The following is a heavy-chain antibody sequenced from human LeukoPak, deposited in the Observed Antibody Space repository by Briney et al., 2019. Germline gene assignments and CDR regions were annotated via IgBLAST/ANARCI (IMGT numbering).Heavy chain of an antibody. V-gene: IGHV4-59*01. CDR1: GGSISSYY. D-gene: IGHD2-15*01. J-gene: IGHJ4*02. CDR3: ARAGNCSGGSCSVDY. CDR2: IYYSGST. Sequence: PSETLSLTCTVSGGSISSYYWSWIRQPPGEGLEWIGYIYYSGSTNYNPSLKSRVTISVDTSKNQFSLKLSSVTAADTAVYYCARAGNCSGGSCSVDYWGQGTRVAVSP.